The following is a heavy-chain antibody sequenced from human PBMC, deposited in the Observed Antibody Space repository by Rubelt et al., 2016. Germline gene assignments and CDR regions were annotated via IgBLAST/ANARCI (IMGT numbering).Heavy chain of an antibody. CDR3: ARSRGNSVWETAFDI. J-gene: IGHJ3*02. CDR2: IYYGGST. V-gene: IGHV4-61*01. D-gene: IGHD1-26*01. Sequence: QVQLQESGPGLVKPSETLSLTCTVSGASVPSSSFYWSWIRQPPGKGLEWIGYIYYGGSTNYNPPLESRVTMSVDTSKNTLSLTRTSVTAADTAVYYCARSRGNSVWETAFDIWGRGTMVTVSS. CDR1: GASVPSSSFY.